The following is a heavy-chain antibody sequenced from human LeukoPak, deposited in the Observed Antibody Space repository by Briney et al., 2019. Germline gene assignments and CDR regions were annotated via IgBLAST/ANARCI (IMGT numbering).Heavy chain of an antibody. CDR1: GYIFSGHH. D-gene: IGHD3-3*01. J-gene: IGHJ4*02. CDR3: ARGWSGGDDN. CDR2: INPATGGT. Sequence: GASVKVSCKTSGYIFSGHHLHWLRQAPGQEPEWIAWINPATGGTQYKQKFQGRITVTRDTSIRTTYMELSSLTSGDTAVYYCARGWSGGDDNWGQGTLVTVSS. V-gene: IGHV1-2*02.